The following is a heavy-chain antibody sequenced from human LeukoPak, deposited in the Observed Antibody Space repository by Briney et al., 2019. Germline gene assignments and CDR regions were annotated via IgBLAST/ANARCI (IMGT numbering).Heavy chain of an antibody. CDR1: GFTFSSYE. V-gene: IGHV3-48*03. CDR3: AKISSSAESNFDY. J-gene: IGHJ4*02. D-gene: IGHD6-25*01. CDR2: ISSSGSTI. Sequence: GGSLRLSCAASGFTFSSYEMNWVRQAPGKGLEWVSYISSSGSTIYYADSAKGRFTISRENSKNTVYLQMNDLRPEDTALYFCAKISSSAESNFDYWGQGTLLTVSS.